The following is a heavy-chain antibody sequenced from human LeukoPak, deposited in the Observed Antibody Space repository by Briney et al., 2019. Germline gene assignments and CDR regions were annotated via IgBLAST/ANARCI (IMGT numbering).Heavy chain of an antibody. CDR3: AVGFGELSGWFDP. CDR2: VYPGDSDT. D-gene: IGHD3-10*01. Sequence: PGESLKISCKGSGYGFTNYWIGWVRQMPGKGLEWMGIVYPGDSDTRYSPSFQGQVTISADKSISTAYLQWSSLKASDTAMYYCAVGFGELSGWFDPWGQGTLVTVSS. J-gene: IGHJ5*02. V-gene: IGHV5-51*01. CDR1: GYGFTNYW.